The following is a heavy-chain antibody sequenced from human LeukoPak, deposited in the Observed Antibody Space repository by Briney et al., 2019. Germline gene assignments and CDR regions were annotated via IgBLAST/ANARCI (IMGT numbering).Heavy chain of an antibody. J-gene: IGHJ4*02. V-gene: IGHV1-2*06. CDR3: ARGYSSSWYYFDY. CDR1: GYTFTGYY. CDR2: INPNSGGT. D-gene: IGHD6-13*01. Sequence: ASVKVSCKASGYTFTGYYMHWVRQAPGQGLEWIGRINPNSGGTNYAQKFQGRVTMTRDTSISTAYMELSRLRSDDTAVYYCARGYSSSWYYFDYWGQGTLVTVSS.